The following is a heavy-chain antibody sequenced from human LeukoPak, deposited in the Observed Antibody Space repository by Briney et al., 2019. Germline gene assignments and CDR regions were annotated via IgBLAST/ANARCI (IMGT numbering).Heavy chain of an antibody. CDR1: GYFFTSYY. D-gene: IGHD3-22*01. CDR3: ARDRRYYDSSGYPDY. CDR2: INPSGGST. V-gene: IGHV1-46*01. Sequence: ASVKVSCKASGYFFTSYYMHWVRQAPGQGLEWMGIINPSGGSTSYAQKFQGRVTMTRDTSTSTVYMELSSLRSEDAAVYYCARDRRYYDSSGYPDYWGQGTLVTVSS. J-gene: IGHJ4*02.